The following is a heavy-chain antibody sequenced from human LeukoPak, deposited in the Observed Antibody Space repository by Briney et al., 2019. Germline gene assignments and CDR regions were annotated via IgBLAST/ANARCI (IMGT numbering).Heavy chain of an antibody. J-gene: IGHJ6*02. CDR1: GFTFSTYW. CDR2: ISSDGSIT. V-gene: IGHV3-74*01. CDR3: AKDGPDSGFCMDV. D-gene: IGHD1-26*01. Sequence: GGSLRLSCAVSGFTFSTYWMHWVRQAPGKGLVWVSRISSDGSITGYADSVKGRFTISRDNAKNTLYLQMNSLRAEDTAVYYCAKDGPDSGFCMDVWGQGTTVTVSS.